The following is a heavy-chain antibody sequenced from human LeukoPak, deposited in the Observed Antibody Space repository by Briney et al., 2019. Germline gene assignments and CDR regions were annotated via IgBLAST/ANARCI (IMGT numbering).Heavy chain of an antibody. Sequence: GGSLRLSCAASGFSVSSYYMSWVRQAPGEGLEWVSVIYSGGSTYYADSVKGRLTISRDNSKNTLYLQMNSLRVEDTAVYYCARYSSSWYSPFDYWGQGTLVTVSS. D-gene: IGHD6-13*01. CDR1: GFSVSSYY. CDR2: IYSGGST. J-gene: IGHJ4*02. CDR3: ARYSSSWYSPFDY. V-gene: IGHV3-53*01.